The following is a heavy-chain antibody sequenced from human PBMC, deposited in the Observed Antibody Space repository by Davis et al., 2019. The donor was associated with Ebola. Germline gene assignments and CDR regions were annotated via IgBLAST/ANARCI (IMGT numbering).Heavy chain of an antibody. CDR2: ISSSSSTI. CDR1: GFTFSDYY. J-gene: IGHJ4*02. Sequence: PGGSLRLSCAASGFTFSDYYMSWIRQAPGKGLEWVSYISSSSSTIYYADSVKGRFTISRDNAKNSLYLQMNSLRDEDTAVYYCARDGITMVQGEQEDYFDYWGQGTLVTVSS. V-gene: IGHV3-11*04. D-gene: IGHD3-10*01. CDR3: ARDGITMVQGEQEDYFDY.